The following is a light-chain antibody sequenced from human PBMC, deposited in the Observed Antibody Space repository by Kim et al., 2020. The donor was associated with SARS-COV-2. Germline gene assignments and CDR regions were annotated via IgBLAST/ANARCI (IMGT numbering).Light chain of an antibody. J-gene: IGLJ1*01. Sequence: ALGQTVRITCQGVSLRSYYASWYQQKPGQAPVLVIYGKNNRPSGIPDRFSGSSSGNTASLTITGAQAEDESDYYCNSRDSSGNHQVFGTGTKVTVL. V-gene: IGLV3-19*01. CDR1: SLRSYY. CDR3: NSRDSSGNHQV. CDR2: GKN.